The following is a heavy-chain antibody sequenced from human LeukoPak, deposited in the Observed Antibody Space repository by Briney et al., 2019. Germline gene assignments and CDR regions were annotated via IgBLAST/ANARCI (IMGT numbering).Heavy chain of an antibody. CDR3: ARVSDSSGYQYYYGMDV. Sequence: ASVKVSCKASGYTFTSYAMNWVRQAPGQGLEWMGWINTNTGNPTYAQGFTGRFVFSLDTSVSTEYLQISSLKAEDTAVYYCARVSDSSGYQYYYGMDVWGQGTTVTVSS. CDR2: INTNTGNP. CDR1: GYTFTSYA. J-gene: IGHJ6*02. D-gene: IGHD3-22*01. V-gene: IGHV7-4-1*02.